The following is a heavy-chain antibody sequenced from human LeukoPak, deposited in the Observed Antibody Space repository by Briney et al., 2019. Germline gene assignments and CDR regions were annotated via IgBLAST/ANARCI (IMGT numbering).Heavy chain of an antibody. CDR2: IIPILGIA. J-gene: IGHJ5*02. CDR1: GGTFSSYT. Sequence: SVKVSCKASGGTFSSYTISWVRQAPGQGLEWMGRIIPILGIANYAQKFQGRVTITAEKSPSTGYMELSSLRSEDTAVYFCAREGRREYQLLSNPSFDRWGQGTLVTVSS. V-gene: IGHV1-69*04. CDR3: AREGRREYQLLSNPSFDR. D-gene: IGHD2-2*01.